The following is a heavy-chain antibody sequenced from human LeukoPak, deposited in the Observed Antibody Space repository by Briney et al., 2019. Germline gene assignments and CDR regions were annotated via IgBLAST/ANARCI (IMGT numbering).Heavy chain of an antibody. CDR2: ISSSSSYI. CDR3: ARDTAKEYYYDSSGRANAFGI. J-gene: IGHJ3*02. Sequence: PGGSLRLSCAASGFTFSSYSMNWVRQAPGKGLEWVSSISSSSSYIYYADSVKGRFTISRDNAKNSLYLQMNSLRAEDTAVYYCARDTAKEYYYDSSGRANAFGIWGQGTMVTVSS. CDR1: GFTFSSYS. V-gene: IGHV3-21*01. D-gene: IGHD3-22*01.